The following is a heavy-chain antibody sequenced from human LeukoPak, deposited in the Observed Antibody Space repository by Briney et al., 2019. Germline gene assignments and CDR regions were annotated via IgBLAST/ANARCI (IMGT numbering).Heavy chain of an antibody. V-gene: IGHV3-53*01. CDR2: IYSGGST. D-gene: IGHD1-26*01. J-gene: IGHJ4*02. CDR1: GFTVSSNY. CDR3: ARDLVGIGFSW. Sequence: PGGSLRLSCAASGFTVSSNYMSWVRQAPGKGLEWVPVIYSGGSTYYADSVKGRFTISRDNSKNTLYLQMNSLRAEDTAVYYCARDLVGIGFSWWGQGTLVTVSS.